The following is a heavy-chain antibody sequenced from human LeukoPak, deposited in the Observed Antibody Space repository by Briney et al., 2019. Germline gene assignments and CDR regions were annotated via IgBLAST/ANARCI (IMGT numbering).Heavy chain of an antibody. CDR2: ISYDGSNK. Sequence: PGRSLRLSCAASGFTFSSYGMHWVRQAPGKGLEWVAVISYDGSNKYYADSVKGRFTISRDNSKNTLYLQMNSLRAEDTAVYYCAKVGEFGITMVRGIENDAFDIWGQGTMVTVSS. D-gene: IGHD3-10*01. CDR3: AKVGEFGITMVRGIENDAFDI. V-gene: IGHV3-30*18. J-gene: IGHJ3*02. CDR1: GFTFSSYG.